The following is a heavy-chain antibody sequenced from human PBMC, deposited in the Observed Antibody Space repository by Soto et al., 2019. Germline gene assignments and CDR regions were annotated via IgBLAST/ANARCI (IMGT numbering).Heavy chain of an antibody. CDR3: AIGNENSFGDVVMNDFEI. D-gene: IGHD3-3*01. J-gene: IGHJ3*02. Sequence: QVQLVQSGAEVKKPGSSVTVSCKASGGTFNNYFISWVRQAHGEGLEWMVGIIPVLSTSNYAPEFQGRVTLTADASTSTAYMELSSLRSEDTAVYYCAIGNENSFGDVVMNDFEIWGQRTRVTVYS. V-gene: IGHV1-69*11. CDR1: GGTFNNYF. CDR2: IIPVLSTS.